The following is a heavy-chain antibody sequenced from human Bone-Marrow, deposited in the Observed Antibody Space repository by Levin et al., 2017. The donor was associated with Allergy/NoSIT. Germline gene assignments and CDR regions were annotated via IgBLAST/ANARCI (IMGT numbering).Heavy chain of an antibody. CDR2: IYSGGST. CDR3: ARGWFGELLSH. Sequence: ETLSLTCAASGFTVSSNYMSWVRQAPGKGPEWVSVIYSGGSTYYADSVKGRFTISRYNSKNTLYLQMNSLRAEDTAVYYCARGWFGELLSHWGQGTLVTVSS. D-gene: IGHD3-10*01. CDR1: GFTVSSNY. V-gene: IGHV3-53*01. J-gene: IGHJ4*02.